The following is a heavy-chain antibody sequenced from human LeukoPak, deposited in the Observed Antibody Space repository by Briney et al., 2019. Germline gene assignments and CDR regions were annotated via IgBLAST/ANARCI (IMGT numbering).Heavy chain of an antibody. CDR3: ASGIVVVPAATPGDAFDI. D-gene: IGHD2-2*01. CDR1: GYSISSGYY. Sequence: PSETLSLTCTVSGYSISSGYYWGWIRQPPGKGLEWIGSIYHSGSTYYNPSLKSRVTISVDTSKNQFSLKLSSVTAADTAVYYCASGIVVVPAATPGDAFDIWGQGTMVTVSS. V-gene: IGHV4-38-2*02. J-gene: IGHJ3*02. CDR2: IYHSGST.